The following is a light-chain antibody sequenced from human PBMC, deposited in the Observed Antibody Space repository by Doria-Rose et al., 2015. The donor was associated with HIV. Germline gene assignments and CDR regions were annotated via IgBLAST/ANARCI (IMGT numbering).Light chain of an antibody. J-gene: IGLJ3*02. CDR2: NTY. V-gene: IGLV8-61*01. Sequence: QTVVTQEPSSSVSLGGTVTLTCGLTSGPVIGAYYPSWHQQTPGQAPRTLIYNTYSLSSGVSDRFSGSILGNKAALTISGAQADDESDYYCVLYMGSGIWMFGGGTKLTVL. CDR3: VLYMGSGIWM. CDR1: SGPVIGAYY.